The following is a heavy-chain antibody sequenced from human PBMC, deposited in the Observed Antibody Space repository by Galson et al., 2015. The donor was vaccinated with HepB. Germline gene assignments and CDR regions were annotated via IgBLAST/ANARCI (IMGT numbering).Heavy chain of an antibody. CDR1: GFTFSGSA. CDR3: TGLGDLSGYSSS. CDR2: IRSTASSHAT. V-gene: IGHV3-73*01. Sequence: SLRLSCAASGFTFSGSAIHWVRQASGQGLEWVGRIRSTASSHATAYAASLNGRFTISRDDSKNTAYLHMKSLKTEDRDVYDCTGLGDLSGYSSSWGQGTLVTVSS. J-gene: IGHJ4*01. D-gene: IGHD6-13*01.